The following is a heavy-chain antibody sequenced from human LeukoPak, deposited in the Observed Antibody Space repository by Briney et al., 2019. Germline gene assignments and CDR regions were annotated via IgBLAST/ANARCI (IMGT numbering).Heavy chain of an antibody. J-gene: IGHJ6*02. D-gene: IGHD4-23*01. Sequence: SETLSLTCTVSGGSISSYYWSWIRQPAGKGLEWIGRIYTSGSTNYNPSLKSRVTMSVDTSKNQFSLKLSSVTAADTAVYYCARDVVVTTPSDYGMDVWGQGTTVTVSS. V-gene: IGHV4-4*07. CDR3: ARDVVVTTPSDYGMDV. CDR1: GGSISSYY. CDR2: IYTSGST.